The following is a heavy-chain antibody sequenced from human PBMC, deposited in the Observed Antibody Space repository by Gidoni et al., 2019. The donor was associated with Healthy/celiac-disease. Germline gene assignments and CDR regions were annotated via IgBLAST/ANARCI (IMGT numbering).Heavy chain of an antibody. V-gene: IGHV4-39*01. CDR1: GGSISSSSYY. D-gene: IGHD2-2*01. CDR2: IYYSGST. Sequence: QLQLQESGPGLVKPSETLSLTCTVSGGSISSSSYYWGWIRQPPGKGLEWIGSIYYSGSTYYNPSLKSRVTISVDTSKNQFSLKLSSVTAADTAVYYCARAYCSSTSCYTNWFDPWGQGTLVTVSS. J-gene: IGHJ5*02. CDR3: ARAYCSSTSCYTNWFDP.